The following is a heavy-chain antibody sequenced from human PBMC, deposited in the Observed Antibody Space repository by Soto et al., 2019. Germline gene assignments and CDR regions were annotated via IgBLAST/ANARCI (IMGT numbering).Heavy chain of an antibody. CDR3: ARDSTTGEYSGYDFHWFDP. CDR1: GGTCSSYA. V-gene: IGHV3-30-3*01. J-gene: IGHJ5*02. Sequence: PGGSLRLPCAAAGGTCSSYAMHWVRQAPGKGLVWVAVISYDGSNKYYADSVRGRFTISRDNSKNTLYLQMNSLRAEDTAVYYCARDSTTGEYSGYDFHWFDPWGQGTLVTVSS. D-gene: IGHD5-12*01. CDR2: ISYDGSNK.